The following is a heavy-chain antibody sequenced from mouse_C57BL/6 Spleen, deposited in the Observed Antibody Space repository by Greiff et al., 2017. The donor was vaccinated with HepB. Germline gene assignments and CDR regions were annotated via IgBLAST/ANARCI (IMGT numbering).Heavy chain of an antibody. CDR2: INSNGGST. CDR1: GFTFSSYG. V-gene: IGHV5-6-3*01. CDR3: ARMARTIN. Sequence: EVHLVESGGGLVQPGGSLKLSCAASGFTFSSYGMSWVRQTPDKRLELVATINSNGGSTYYPDSVKGRFTISRDNAKNTLYLQMSSLKSEDPAMYYCARMARTINWGQGTTLTVSS. J-gene: IGHJ2*01.